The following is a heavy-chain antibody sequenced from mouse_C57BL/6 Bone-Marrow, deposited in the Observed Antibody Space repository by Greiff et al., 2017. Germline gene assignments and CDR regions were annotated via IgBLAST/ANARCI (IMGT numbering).Heavy chain of an antibody. CDR1: GFNIKDYY. Sequence: VQLQQSGAELVRPGASVKLSCTASGFNIKDYYMHWVKQRPEQGLEWIGRLDPEDGDTDYAPKFQGKATMTADTSSNTAYLPLRSLTSEYTAVYDGTTGYDYDYYAMDYWGQGTSVTVSS. V-gene: IGHV14-1*01. CDR2: LDPEDGDT. D-gene: IGHD2-4*01. J-gene: IGHJ4*01. CDR3: TTGYDYDYYAMDY.